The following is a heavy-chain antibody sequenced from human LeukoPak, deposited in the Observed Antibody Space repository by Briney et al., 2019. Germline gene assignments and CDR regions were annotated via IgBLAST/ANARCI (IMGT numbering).Heavy chain of an antibody. J-gene: IGHJ4*02. Sequence: SSETLSLTCAVYGGSFSGYYWSWIRQPPGKGLERIGEINHSGSTNYNPSLKSRVTISVDTSKNQFSLKLSSVTAADTAVYYCARGLHSSGWYAGAKTRYYFDYWGQGTLVTVSS. CDR3: ARGLHSSGWYAGAKTRYYFDY. D-gene: IGHD6-19*01. CDR2: INHSGST. V-gene: IGHV4-34*01. CDR1: GGSFSGYY.